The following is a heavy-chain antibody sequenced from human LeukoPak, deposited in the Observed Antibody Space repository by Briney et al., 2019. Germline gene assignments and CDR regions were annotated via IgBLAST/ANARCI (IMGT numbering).Heavy chain of an antibody. D-gene: IGHD4-17*01. V-gene: IGHV4-34*01. Sequence: SETLSLTCAVYGGSFSGYYWSWIRQPPGKGLEWIGEINHSGSTNYNPSLKSRVTISVDTSKNQFSLKLSSVTAADTAVYYCARGAGGTNYGDYDPFDYWGQGTLVTVSS. CDR1: GGSFSGYY. J-gene: IGHJ4*02. CDR3: ARGAGGTNYGDYDPFDY. CDR2: INHSGST.